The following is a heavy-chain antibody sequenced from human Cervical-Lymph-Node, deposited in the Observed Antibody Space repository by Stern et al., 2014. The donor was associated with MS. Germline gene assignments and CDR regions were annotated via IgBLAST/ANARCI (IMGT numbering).Heavy chain of an antibody. Sequence: VQLVQSGAEVTKPGSSVKVSCNASGGTFSKFPCSWVRQAPGQGLEWMGVIFPVLGAPTYPQESRGRFMITADVSTSTVYMELSSLRSDDTAVYYCALSSETSDRWYSLGYDLWGQGTLVTVSS. D-gene: IGHD6-13*01. CDR1: GGTFSKFP. CDR3: ALSSETSDRWYSLGYDL. V-gene: IGHV1-69*01. CDR2: IFPVLGAP. J-gene: IGHJ5*02.